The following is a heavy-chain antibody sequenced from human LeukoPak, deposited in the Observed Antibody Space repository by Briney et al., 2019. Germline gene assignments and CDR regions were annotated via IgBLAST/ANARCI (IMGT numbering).Heavy chain of an antibody. V-gene: IGHV4-59*11. J-gene: IGHJ5*01. CDR1: GGSISSHY. D-gene: IGHD4-11*01. CDR2: IYYSGST. Sequence: PTETLSLTCTVSGGSISSHYWNWIRQPPGKGLEWIGYIYYSGSTNYNPSLKSRVTISVDRSKNQFSLKLSSVTAADTAVHYCARGKLQHWFNSWGQGTLVTVSS. CDR3: ARGKLQHWFNS.